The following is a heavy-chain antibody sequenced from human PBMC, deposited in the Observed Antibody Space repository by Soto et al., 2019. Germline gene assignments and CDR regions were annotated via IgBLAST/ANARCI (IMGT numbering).Heavy chain of an antibody. CDR2: ISTYNGGT. V-gene: IGHV1-18*01. D-gene: IGHD5-12*01. CDR3: ARDKGYEDY. Sequence: ASVKVSCKASGYSFSDSGISWVRQAPGQGLEWMGWISTYNGGTNYAQKFQDRLTLTTATSTSTVSMELRGLTSDDTAVYFCARDKGYEDYWGRGTLVTVSS. CDR1: GYSFSDSG. J-gene: IGHJ4*02.